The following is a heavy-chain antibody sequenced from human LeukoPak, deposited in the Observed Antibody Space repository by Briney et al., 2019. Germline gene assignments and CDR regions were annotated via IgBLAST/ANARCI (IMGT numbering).Heavy chain of an antibody. CDR1: GFTFSTFA. CDR3: AKVNGYTYANYYYNYGMDV. J-gene: IGHJ6*02. Sequence: GGSLRLSCAASGFTFSTFATNWVRQSPGKGLEWVSGFSVRTGGTYYADSVKGRFTISRDNSKNTLCLEMNSLRAEDTAVYYCAKVNGYTYANYYYNYGMDVWGQGTTVTVSS. D-gene: IGHD1-1*01. V-gene: IGHV3-23*01. CDR2: FSVRTGGT.